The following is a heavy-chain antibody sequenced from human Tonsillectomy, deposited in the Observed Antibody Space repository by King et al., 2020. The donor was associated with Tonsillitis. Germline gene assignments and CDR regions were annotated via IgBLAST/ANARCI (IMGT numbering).Heavy chain of an antibody. CDR3: ARSGGATWFDY. V-gene: IGHV4-59*08. D-gene: IGHD1-26*01. J-gene: IGHJ4*02. Sequence: VQLQESGPGLVKPSETLSLTCTVSGGSISSYYWSWIRPPPGKGLEWIGYIYYSGSTNYNPSLKSRVTMSVDTSKNQFSLKLSSVTAADTAVYYCARSGGATWFDYWGQGTLVTVSS. CDR2: IYYSGST. CDR1: GGSISSYY.